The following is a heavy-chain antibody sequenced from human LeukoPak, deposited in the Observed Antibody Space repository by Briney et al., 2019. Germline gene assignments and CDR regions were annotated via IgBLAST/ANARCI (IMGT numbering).Heavy chain of an antibody. CDR2: IIPIFGTA. V-gene: IGHV1-69*05. Sequence: SVKVSCKASGGTFSSYAISWVRQAPGQGLEWMGGIIPIFGTANYAQKFQGRVTITTDESTSTAYMELSSLRSEDTAVYYCAREGAATLDAFDIWGQGTMVTVSS. CDR3: AREGAATLDAFDI. D-gene: IGHD2-15*01. CDR1: GGTFSSYA. J-gene: IGHJ3*02.